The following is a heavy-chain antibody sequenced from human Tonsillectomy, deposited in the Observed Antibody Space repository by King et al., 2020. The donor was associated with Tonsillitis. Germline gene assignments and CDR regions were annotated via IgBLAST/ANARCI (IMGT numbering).Heavy chain of an antibody. J-gene: IGHJ4*02. CDR1: GGSISSSSYY. CDR2: IYYSGST. CDR3: ARYGGDYDILTGYYIFDY. D-gene: IGHD3-9*01. V-gene: IGHV4-39*01. Sequence: QLQESGPGLVKPSETLSLTCTVSGGSISSSSYYWGWIRQPPGKGLEWIGSIYYSGSTYYNPSLKSRVTISVDTSKNQFSLKLSAVTAADTAVYYCARYGGDYDILTGYYIFDYWGQGTLVTVSS.